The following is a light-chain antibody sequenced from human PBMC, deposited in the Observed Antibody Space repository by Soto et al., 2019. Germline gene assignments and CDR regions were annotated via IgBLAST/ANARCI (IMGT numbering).Light chain of an antibody. V-gene: IGLV2-14*01. CDR2: EVS. CDR3: SSYTSSFTVL. CDR1: SSDVGGYNY. J-gene: IGLJ2*01. Sequence: QSALTQPASVSGSPGQSITISCTGTSSDVGGYNYVSWYQQHPGKAPKLMIYEVSNRPSGVSNRFSCSKSGNTASLTISGLQPEDEADYYCSSYTSSFTVLFGGGTKLPVL.